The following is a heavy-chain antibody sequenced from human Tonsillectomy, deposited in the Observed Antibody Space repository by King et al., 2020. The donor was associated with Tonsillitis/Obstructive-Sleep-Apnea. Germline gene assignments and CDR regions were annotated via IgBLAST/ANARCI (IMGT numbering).Heavy chain of an antibody. V-gene: IGHV4-59*01. CDR3: AREGSMALDY. Sequence: QLQESGPGLVKTSETLSLTCTVSGGSISSYYWNWIRPSPGKGLEWIGYIYYSGRTTYNPSLKSRVTISIDTSKKQFSLKMSSVTAADTAVYFCAREGSMALDYWGQGTLVTVSS. CDR1: GGSISSYY. J-gene: IGHJ4*02. CDR2: IYYSGRT. D-gene: IGHD2/OR15-2a*01.